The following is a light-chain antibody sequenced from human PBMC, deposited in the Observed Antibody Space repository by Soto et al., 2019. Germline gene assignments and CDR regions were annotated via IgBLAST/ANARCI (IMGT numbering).Light chain of an antibody. Sequence: DIRMTQSPSSLSASVGDTVTMTCRAGQTIGQYVSWYRQKPGKAPDLLIYSASTLQRGVPSRFRGSGSETVLTLTINGLQPEDFGTYYCQESYSTPPAFGGGTKVDIK. J-gene: IGKJ4*01. CDR1: QTIGQY. V-gene: IGKV1-39*01. CDR2: SAS. CDR3: QESYSTPPA.